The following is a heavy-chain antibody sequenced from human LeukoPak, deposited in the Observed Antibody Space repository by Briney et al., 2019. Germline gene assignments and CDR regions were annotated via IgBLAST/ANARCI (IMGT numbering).Heavy chain of an antibody. J-gene: IGHJ4*02. CDR1: GGSMSPYH. V-gene: IGHV4-59*08. CDR3: ARHAGSGYDY. D-gene: IGHD3-22*01. Sequence: PSETLSLTCTVSGGSMSPYHWGWIRQPPGKGLEWTGYIYYSGSTNYNPSLNSRVTISVDTSKNQFSLRLSSVTAADTAVYYCARHAGSGYDYWGQGTLVTVSS. CDR2: IYYSGST.